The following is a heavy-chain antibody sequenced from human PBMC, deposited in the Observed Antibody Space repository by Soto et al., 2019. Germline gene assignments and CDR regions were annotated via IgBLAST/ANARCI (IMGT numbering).Heavy chain of an antibody. D-gene: IGHD2-21*01. J-gene: IGHJ3*02. CDR3: AGGRKEPTDIGVDFAI. Sequence: GSLRLSCAASGFTFSDFYMSWIRQAPGKGLEWVSYISSSSTYTNYADSVKGRFTISRDNAKNPLYLQMIGLRAEDTAVYFCAGGRKEPTDIGVDFAIWGQGTMVTVSS. CDR2: ISSSSTYT. V-gene: IGHV3-11*06. CDR1: GFTFSDFY.